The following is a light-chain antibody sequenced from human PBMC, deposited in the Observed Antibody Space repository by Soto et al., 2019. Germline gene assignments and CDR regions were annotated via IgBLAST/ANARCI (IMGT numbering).Light chain of an antibody. Sequence: QSALTQPPSASGSPGQSVTISCTGTSIEIGGYNYVSWYQQHPGKAPKLMIYEVSSRPSGVPDRFSGSKSGNTASLTVSGLQAEDEADYYCSSYAGSNNPYVFGTGTKVTVL. CDR2: EVS. CDR1: SIEIGGYNY. CDR3: SSYAGSNNPYV. J-gene: IGLJ1*01. V-gene: IGLV2-8*01.